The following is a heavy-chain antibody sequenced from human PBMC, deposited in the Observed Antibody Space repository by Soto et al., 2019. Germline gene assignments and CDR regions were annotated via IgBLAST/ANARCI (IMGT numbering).Heavy chain of an antibody. CDR2: IVVGSGNT. V-gene: IGHV1-58*01. D-gene: IGHD5-12*01. Sequence: ASVKVSCKASGFTFTSSAVQWVRQARGQRLEWIGWIVVGSGNTNYAQKFQERVTITRDMSTSTAYMELSSLRSEDTAVYYCVRDSPIGSTFSGYDGIDYWGQGPLVTVSS. CDR1: GFTFTSSA. CDR3: VRDSPIGSTFSGYDGIDY. J-gene: IGHJ4*02.